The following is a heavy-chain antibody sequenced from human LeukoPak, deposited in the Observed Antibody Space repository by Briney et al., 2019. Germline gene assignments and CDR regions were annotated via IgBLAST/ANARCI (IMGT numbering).Heavy chain of an antibody. V-gene: IGHV3-33*01. CDR2: IWSDGSNK. Sequence: PGGSLRLSCAASGFIFSNYGMHWVRQAPGKGLERVAVIWSDGSNKYYADSVKGRFTISRDNSKNTLFLQMNCLRAEDTAVYYCARFYYYGSGGYLDYWGQGTLVTVSS. D-gene: IGHD3-10*01. CDR3: ARFYYYGSGGYLDY. J-gene: IGHJ4*02. CDR1: GFIFSNYG.